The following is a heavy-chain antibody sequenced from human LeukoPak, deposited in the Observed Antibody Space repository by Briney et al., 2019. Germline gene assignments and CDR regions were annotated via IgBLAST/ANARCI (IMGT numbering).Heavy chain of an antibody. CDR1: GFTFSSYA. D-gene: IGHD3-10*01. J-gene: IGHJ3*02. CDR2: ISGSGGST. CDR3: AKDALGSGSYYGYDDAFDI. Sequence: GGSLRLSCAASGFTFSSYAMSWVRQAPGKGLEWVSAISGSGGSTYYADSVKGRFTISRDNSKNTLYLQMNSLRAEDTAVYYCAKDALGSGSYYGYDDAFDIWDQGTMVTVSS. V-gene: IGHV3-23*01.